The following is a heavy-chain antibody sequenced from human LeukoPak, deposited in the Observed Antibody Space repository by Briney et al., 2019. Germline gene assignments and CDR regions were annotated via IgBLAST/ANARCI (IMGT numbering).Heavy chain of an antibody. Sequence: GSLRLSCADSGFTFSDYWMSWVRQAPGKGLEWVANIKQDGTEKNYLDSVKGRFILSRDNAKNSLYLQLNYLRADDTAVYYCARDSRRVGATGGSDLWGQGTLVTVSS. CDR3: ARDSRRVGATGGSDL. D-gene: IGHD1-26*01. CDR2: IKQDGTEK. CDR1: GFTFSDYW. J-gene: IGHJ5*02. V-gene: IGHV3-7*03.